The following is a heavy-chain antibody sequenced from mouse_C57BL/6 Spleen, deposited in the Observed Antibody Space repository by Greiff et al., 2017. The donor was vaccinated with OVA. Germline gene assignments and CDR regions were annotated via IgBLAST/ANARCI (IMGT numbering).Heavy chain of an antibody. J-gene: IGHJ3*01. Sequence: EVKLVESGGGLVKPGGSLKLSCAASGFTFSDYGMHWVRQAPEKGLEWVAYISSGSSTIYYADTVKGRFTISRDNAKNTLFLQMTSLRSEDTAMYYCASNFAYWGQGTLVTVSA. CDR1: GFTFSDYG. V-gene: IGHV5-17*01. CDR3: ASNFAY. CDR2: ISSGSSTI.